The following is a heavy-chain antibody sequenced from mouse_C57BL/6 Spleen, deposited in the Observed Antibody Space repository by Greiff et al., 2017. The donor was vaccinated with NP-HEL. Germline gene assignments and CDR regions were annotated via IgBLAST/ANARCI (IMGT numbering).Heavy chain of an antibody. Sequence: QVQLQQPGAELVRPGSSVKLSCKASGYTFTSYWMHWVKQRPIQGLEWIGNIDPSDSETHYNQKFKDKVTLTVDKSSSTAYMQLSSLTSEDSSVYYCARGDYDGEPYAMDYWGQGTSVTVSS. CDR2: IDPSDSET. J-gene: IGHJ4*01. CDR3: ARGDYDGEPYAMDY. D-gene: IGHD2-4*01. CDR1: GYTFTSYW. V-gene: IGHV1-52*01.